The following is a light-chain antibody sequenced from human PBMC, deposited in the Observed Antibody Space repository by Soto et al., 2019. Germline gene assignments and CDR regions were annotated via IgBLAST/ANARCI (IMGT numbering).Light chain of an antibody. CDR3: QQYHIYPLT. V-gene: IGKV1-5*01. CDR2: DAS. J-gene: IGKJ4*01. CDR1: QSIITW. Sequence: DIQMTQSPSTLPASVGDRVTITCRASQSIITWLAWFQQAPGKAPKILISDASSLKSGVPSRFSGSGSGTEFTLTISSLHPDDFANYYCQQYHIYPLTFGGGTKVEI.